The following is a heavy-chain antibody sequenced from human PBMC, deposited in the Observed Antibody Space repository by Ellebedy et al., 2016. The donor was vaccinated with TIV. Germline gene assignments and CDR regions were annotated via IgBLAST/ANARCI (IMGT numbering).Heavy chain of an antibody. CDR2: IDWHDEK. CDR1: GFSLNTSGMC. CDR3: ARHTAMDPFDY. V-gene: IGHV2-70*11. J-gene: IGHJ4*02. D-gene: IGHD5-18*01. Sequence: SGPTLVKPTQTLRLTCIFSGFSLNTSGMCVSWIRQPPGKALEWLACIDWHDEKYYSTSLKTRLTISKDTSKNQVVLTMTNMDPVDTATYYCARHTAMDPFDYWGQGTLVTVSS.